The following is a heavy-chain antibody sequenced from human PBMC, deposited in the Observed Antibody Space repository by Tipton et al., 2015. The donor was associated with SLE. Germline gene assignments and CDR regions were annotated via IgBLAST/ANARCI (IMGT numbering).Heavy chain of an antibody. V-gene: IGHV3-30*03. CDR3: ARGRFFDY. J-gene: IGHJ4*02. D-gene: IGHD3-10*01. CDR2: ISYEGSSV. Sequence: RSLRLSCAASGFTFSSYDMNWVRQAPGKGLEWVAVISYEGSSVDYADSVKGRFTISRDNSKNTLYLQMNSLRAEDTAVYYCARGRFFDYWGQGTLVTVSS. CDR1: GFTFSSYD.